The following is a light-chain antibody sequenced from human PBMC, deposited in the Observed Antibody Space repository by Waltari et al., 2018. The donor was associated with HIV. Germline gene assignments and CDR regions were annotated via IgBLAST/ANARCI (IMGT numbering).Light chain of an antibody. V-gene: IGKV1-33*01. CDR3: QQYDNLPPRLT. Sequence: DIQMTQSPSSLSASVGDRVTITCQASQDINNFLNWYQQKPGKAPKLLIYDASNLETGVPSRFSGRGSGTDFTFTISSLRPEDFATYYYQQYDNLPPRLTFGGGTKVEIK. CDR2: DAS. J-gene: IGKJ4*01. CDR1: QDINNF.